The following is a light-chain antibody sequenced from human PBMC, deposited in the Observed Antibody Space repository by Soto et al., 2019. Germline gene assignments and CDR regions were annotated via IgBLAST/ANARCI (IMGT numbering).Light chain of an antibody. V-gene: IGLV3-1*01. J-gene: IGLJ2*01. CDR3: QAWDDTTGVV. CDR1: DLGNRY. Sequence: SYELTQPPSVSVSPGQTVSITCSGGDLGNRYACWYQQKPGQSPVLVIYLDTKRPSGIPERFSGSNSGNTATLTISGTQAVDEADYYCQAWDDTTGVVFGGGTQLTVL. CDR2: LDT.